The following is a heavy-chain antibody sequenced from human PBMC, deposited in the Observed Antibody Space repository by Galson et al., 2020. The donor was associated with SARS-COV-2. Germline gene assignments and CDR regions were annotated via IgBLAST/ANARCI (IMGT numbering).Heavy chain of an antibody. J-gene: IGHJ6*02. CDR3: ARVGLGIVGATYRYYYYGMDV. CDR1: GYTFTGYY. V-gene: IGHV1-2*02. D-gene: IGHD1-26*01. CDR2: INPNSGGT. Sequence: ASVKVSCKASGYTFTGYYMHWVRQAPGQGLEWMGWINPNSGGTNYAQKFQGRVTMTRDTSISTAYMELSRLRSDDTAVYYCARVGLGIVGATYRYYYYGMDVWGQGTTVTVSS.